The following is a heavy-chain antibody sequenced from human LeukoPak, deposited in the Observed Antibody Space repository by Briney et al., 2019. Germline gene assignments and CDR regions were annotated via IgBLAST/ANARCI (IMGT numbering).Heavy chain of an antibody. D-gene: IGHD3-22*01. CDR2: ISYDGSNK. Sequence: QPGRSLRLSCAASGFTFSSYAMHWVRQAPGKGLEWVAVISYDGSNKYYADSVKGRFTISRDNSKNTLYLQMSSLRAEDTAVYYCARSDYYDSSGYATWGQGTLVTVSS. J-gene: IGHJ5*02. CDR3: ARSDYYDSSGYAT. V-gene: IGHV3-30-3*01. CDR1: GFTFSSYA.